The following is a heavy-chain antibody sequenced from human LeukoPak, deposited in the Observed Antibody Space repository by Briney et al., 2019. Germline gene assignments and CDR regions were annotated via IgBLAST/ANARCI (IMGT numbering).Heavy chain of an antibody. CDR3: ARDRMTTVTTFDY. CDR1: GYTFTSYD. CDR2: TNPNSGNT. V-gene: IGHV1-8*01. Sequence: ASVKVSCKASGYTFTSYDINWVRQATGQGLEWMGWTNPNSGNTGYAQKFQGRVTMTRNTSISTAYMELRSLRSDDTAVYYCARDRMTTVTTFDYWGQGTLVTVSS. J-gene: IGHJ4*02. D-gene: IGHD4-17*01.